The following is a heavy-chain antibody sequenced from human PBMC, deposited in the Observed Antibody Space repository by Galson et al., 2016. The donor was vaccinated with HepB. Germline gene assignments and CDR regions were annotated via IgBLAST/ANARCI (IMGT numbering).Heavy chain of an antibody. CDR3: AREPASRYCTGGSCYALRGDV. CDR2: ISYEGSNK. Sequence: SLRLSCAASGFTFSSYGFYWVRQTPGKGLEWVAVISYEGSNKNYADSVKGRFIISRDNSRTTVYLQIDSLRSEDTAVYYCAREPASRYCTGGSCYALRGDVWGQGTTVTVSS. D-gene: IGHD2-15*01. CDR1: GFTFSSYG. J-gene: IGHJ6*02. V-gene: IGHV3-30*14.